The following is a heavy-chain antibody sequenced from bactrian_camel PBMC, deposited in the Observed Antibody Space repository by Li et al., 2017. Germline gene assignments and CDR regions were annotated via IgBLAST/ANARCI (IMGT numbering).Heavy chain of an antibody. CDR1: GDSQNTAY. CDR2: IHRDGRT. Sequence: QLVESGGGSVEAGGSLRLSCTYSGDSQNTAYMAWFRQFPGKDREGVAAIHRDGRTKYGDRVKGRFTISKDNSERILYLQMDSLKPEDTATYTCASDPQWWHLLANYNYWGQGTQVTVS. CDR3: ASDPQWWHLLANYNY. V-gene: IGHV3S55*01. J-gene: IGHJ4*01. D-gene: IGHD7*01.